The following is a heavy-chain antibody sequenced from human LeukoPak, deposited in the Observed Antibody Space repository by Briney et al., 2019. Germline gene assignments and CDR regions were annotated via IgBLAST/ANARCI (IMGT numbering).Heavy chain of an antibody. CDR3: AGSSGWLFDY. CDR2: IKEDGSQI. CDR1: GFTFNNYW. D-gene: IGHD6-19*01. J-gene: IGHJ4*02. V-gene: IGHV3-7*01. Sequence: GGSLRPSCAGTGFTFNNYWMNWVRQAPGKGLEWVANIKEDGSQIYYVDSVKGRFTISRDNAKNSVYLQMNSLRAEDTAVYYCAGSSGWLFDYWGQGTLVAVSS.